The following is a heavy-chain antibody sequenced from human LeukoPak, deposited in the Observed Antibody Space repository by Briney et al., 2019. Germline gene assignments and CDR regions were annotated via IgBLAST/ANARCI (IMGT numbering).Heavy chain of an antibody. D-gene: IGHD2-2*01. CDR1: GGTFSSYA. V-gene: IGHV1-69*01. CDR2: IIPIFGTA. J-gene: IGHJ4*02. Sequence: SVKVSCKASGGTFSSYAISWVRQAPGQGLEWMGGIIPIFGTANYAQKFQGRVTITADESTSTAYTELSSLRSEDTAVYYCARGRAQYQLLRFDYWGQGTLVTVSS. CDR3: ARGRAQYQLLRFDY.